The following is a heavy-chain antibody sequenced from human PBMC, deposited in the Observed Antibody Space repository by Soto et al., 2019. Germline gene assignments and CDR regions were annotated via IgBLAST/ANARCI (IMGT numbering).Heavy chain of an antibody. CDR1: GFTFSAYY. V-gene: IGHV3-11*01. CDR3: ARALVLGVGALSQ. J-gene: IGHJ4*02. Sequence: QVQLVESGGGLVKPEGSLRLSCAASGFTFSAYYMSWIRQAPGKGLEWVSYISDSGSLTHYGDSVKGRFTISSDNAKASLYLQMDSLRAEDTAIYYCARALVLGVGALSQWGQGTLVTVAS. D-gene: IGHD1-26*01. CDR2: ISDSGSLT.